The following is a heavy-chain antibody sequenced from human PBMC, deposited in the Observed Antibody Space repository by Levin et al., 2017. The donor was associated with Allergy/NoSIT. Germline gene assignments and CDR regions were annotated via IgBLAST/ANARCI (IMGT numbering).Heavy chain of an antibody. J-gene: IGHJ3*02. CDR1: GFTFSSYA. CDR2: ISYDGSNK. Sequence: GESLKISCAASGFTFSSYAMHWVRQAPGKGLEWVAVISYDGSNKYYADSVKGRFTISRDNSKNTLYLQMNSLRAEDTAVYYCARVRMRGFKGRAVAELFYAFDIWGQGTMVTVSS. V-gene: IGHV3-30-3*01. CDR3: ARVRMRGFKGRAVAELFYAFDI. D-gene: IGHD6-19*01.